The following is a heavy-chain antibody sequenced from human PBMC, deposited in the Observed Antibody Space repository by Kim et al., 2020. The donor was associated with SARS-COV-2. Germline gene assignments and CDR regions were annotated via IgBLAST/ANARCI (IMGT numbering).Heavy chain of an antibody. J-gene: IGHJ6*02. Sequence: GGSLRLSCAASGFTFSDYYMSWIRQAPGKGLEWVSYISSSGSTIYNADSVKGRFPISRENAKNSLYLQMNSLRAGDTAVYYCARDLGDSSGYYWGKYYYYGMDVWGQGTTVTVSS. D-gene: IGHD3-22*01. V-gene: IGHV3-11*04. CDR1: GFTFSDYY. CDR2: ISSSGSTI. CDR3: ARDLGDSSGYYWGKYYYYGMDV.